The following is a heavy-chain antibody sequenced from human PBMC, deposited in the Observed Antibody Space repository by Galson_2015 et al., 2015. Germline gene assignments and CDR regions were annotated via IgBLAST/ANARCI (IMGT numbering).Heavy chain of an antibody. V-gene: IGHV3-30-3*01. D-gene: IGHD6-13*01. CDR1: GFTFSSYA. Sequence: SLRLSCAASGFTFSSYAMHWVRQAPGKGLEWVAVISYDGSNKYYADSVKGRFTISRDNSKNTLYLQMNSLRAEDTAVYYCVKAGYSSSWHTPGGYWGQGTLVTVSS. CDR2: ISYDGSNK. J-gene: IGHJ4*02. CDR3: VKAGYSSSWHTPGGY.